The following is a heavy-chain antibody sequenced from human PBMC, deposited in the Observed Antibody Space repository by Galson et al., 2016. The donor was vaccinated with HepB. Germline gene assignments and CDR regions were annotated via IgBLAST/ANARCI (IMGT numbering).Heavy chain of an antibody. CDR2: IIPRFGTT. Sequence: SVKVSCKASGTTFSNYAINWVRQAPGQGLQWMGGIIPRFGTTHYPQMMQGKVTITADESTNTVFIDLSSLTSDDTAVYYCARDRVMISLGGPLESGGYDYWGQGTPVTVAS. J-gene: IGHJ4*02. CDR1: GTTFSNYA. CDR3: ARDRVMISLGGPLESGGYDY. D-gene: IGHD3/OR15-3a*01. V-gene: IGHV1-69*13.